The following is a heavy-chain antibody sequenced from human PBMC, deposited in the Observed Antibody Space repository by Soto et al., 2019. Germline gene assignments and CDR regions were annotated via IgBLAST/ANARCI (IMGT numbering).Heavy chain of an antibody. CDR1: GGCIDSGRYS. CDR2: IYHTGTT. V-gene: IGHV4-30-2*01. Sequence: SETLSLGCAVSGGCIDSGRYSCTVIWQPPGKGLEWIGFIYHTGTTYYNPSLKSRVTISVDRSKNQFSLKLNSVTAADTAVYYCARGVNYYDSSGSSWFDPWGQGALVTVS. D-gene: IGHD3-22*01. J-gene: IGHJ5*02. CDR3: ARGVNYYDSSGSSWFDP.